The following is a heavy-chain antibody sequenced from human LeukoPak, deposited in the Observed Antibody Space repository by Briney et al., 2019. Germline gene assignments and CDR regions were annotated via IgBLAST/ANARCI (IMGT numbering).Heavy chain of an antibody. J-gene: IGHJ4*02. CDR2: INPRDSDT. CDR3: AKQSVDGRYTFDY. D-gene: IGHD3-16*02. V-gene: IGHV5-51*01. CDR1: GYSVTSYW. Sequence: GESLKISCKGSGYSVTSYWIGWVRQMPGKGLEWMGIINPRDSDTKYSPSFQGQVSISVDKSITTAYLQWSSLKASDTAIYYCAKQSVDGRYTFDYWGQGTLVTVSS.